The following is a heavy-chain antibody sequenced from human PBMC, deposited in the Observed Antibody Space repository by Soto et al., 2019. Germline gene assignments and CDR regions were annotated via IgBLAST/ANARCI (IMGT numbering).Heavy chain of an antibody. D-gene: IGHD2-15*01. V-gene: IGHV3-23*01. CDR2: INGSGGSK. Sequence: PGGSLSLSCAASGVTFSSYAMSWIRQAPGKGLEWVSAINGSGGSKYYADSVKGRFTISRDNANTTLYLQMNSLRAEDTAVYYCAKVGSGTYYYGMDVWGQGTTVTVSS. CDR1: GVTFSSYA. J-gene: IGHJ6*02. CDR3: AKVGSGTYYYGMDV.